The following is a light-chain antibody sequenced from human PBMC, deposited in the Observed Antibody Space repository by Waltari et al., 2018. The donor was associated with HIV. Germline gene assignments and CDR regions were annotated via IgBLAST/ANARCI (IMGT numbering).Light chain of an antibody. Sequence: QSVLTQPPSASGTPGPRVTISCSGSSSNIENDNVYWYQQFPGAAPKLLIYKDTQRPSGVPDRFTGSKSGASASLAIGGLRSEDEADYYCVGWDSRLRGYVFGSGTKVTVL. V-gene: IGLV1-47*01. CDR1: SSNIENDN. CDR2: KDT. CDR3: VGWDSRLRGYV. J-gene: IGLJ1*01.